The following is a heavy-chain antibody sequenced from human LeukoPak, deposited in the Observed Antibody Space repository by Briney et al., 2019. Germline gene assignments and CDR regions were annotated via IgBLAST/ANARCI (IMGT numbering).Heavy chain of an antibody. D-gene: IGHD2-15*01. V-gene: IGHV3-7*01. J-gene: IGHJ4*02. Sequence: GGSLRLSCAATGFTLSSYWMSWVRQAPGKGLEWVANIKRDGSEKYYVDSVKGRFTISRDNAKNSLYLQMNSLRAEDTAVFYCAREMSGGSCFDYWGQGALVTVSS. CDR3: AREMSGGSCFDY. CDR1: GFTLSSYW. CDR2: IKRDGSEK.